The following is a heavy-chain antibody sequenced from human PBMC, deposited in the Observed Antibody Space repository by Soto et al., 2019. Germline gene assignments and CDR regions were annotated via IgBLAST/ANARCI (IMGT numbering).Heavy chain of an antibody. CDR3: ARDNYCSSTSCYADAFDI. J-gene: IGHJ3*02. Sequence: PSETLSLTCTVSDGSISSYYWSWIRQSPGKGLECIGYISYSGSTKYNPSLKNRVTILRDTSKKQFSLKLSSVTAADTAVYYCARDNYCSSTSCYADAFDIWGQGTMVTVSS. V-gene: IGHV4-59*01. CDR1: DGSISSYY. CDR2: ISYSGST. D-gene: IGHD2-2*01.